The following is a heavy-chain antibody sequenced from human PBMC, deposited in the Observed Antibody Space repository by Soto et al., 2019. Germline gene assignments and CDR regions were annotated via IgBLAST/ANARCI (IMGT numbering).Heavy chain of an antibody. Sequence: QITLKESGPTLVKPTQTLTLTCTFSGFSLSTSGVGVGWIRQPPGKALEWLALIYWDDDKRYSPSLKSRLTTTQDPSKHQVVLTLTNMDPVDTATYCCARLPDYGDYGYFDYRGQGTLVTVSS. J-gene: IGHJ4*02. D-gene: IGHD4-17*01. CDR2: IYWDDDK. V-gene: IGHV2-5*02. CDR1: GFSLSTSGVG. CDR3: ARLPDYGDYGYFDY.